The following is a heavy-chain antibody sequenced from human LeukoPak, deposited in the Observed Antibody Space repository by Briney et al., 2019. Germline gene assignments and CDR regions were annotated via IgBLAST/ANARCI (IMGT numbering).Heavy chain of an antibody. D-gene: IGHD5-24*01. CDR1: GFTFTNYA. Sequence: PGGSLRLSCAVYGFTFTNYAMSWVRQAPGKGLEWVSGISGSPGKGLEWVSPISGSGGSTYYADSVKGRFTISRDNSKNTLYLQMNSLRAEDTAVYYCAKDLSGDGYNYGIDYWGQGTLVTVSS. V-gene: IGHV3-23*01. CDR3: AKDLSGDGYNYGIDY. J-gene: IGHJ4*02. CDR2: ISGSGGST.